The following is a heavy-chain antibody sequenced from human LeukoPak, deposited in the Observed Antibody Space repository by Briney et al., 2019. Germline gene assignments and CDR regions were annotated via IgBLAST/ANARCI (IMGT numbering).Heavy chain of an antibody. J-gene: IGHJ4*02. V-gene: IGHV4-61*02. CDR2: IYTSGST. CDR1: GGSISSGSYY. CDR3: AREAYCSSTTCYTYFDY. D-gene: IGHD2-2*02. Sequence: SSQTLSLTCTVSGGSISSGSYYWSWIRQPAGKGLEWIGRIYTSGSTNYNPSLKSRVTISVDMSKNQFSLKLSSVTATDTAVYYCAREAYCSSTTCYTYFDYWGQGTLVTVSS.